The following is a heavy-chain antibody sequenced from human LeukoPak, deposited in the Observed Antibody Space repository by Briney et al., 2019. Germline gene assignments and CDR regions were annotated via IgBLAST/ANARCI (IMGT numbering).Heavy chain of an antibody. Sequence: GGSLRLSCAASGFSLSSYGMHWVRQAPGKGLEWVAVIWYDGSNKYYADSVKGRFTISRDNSKNTLYLQMDSLRAEDTAVYYCARDRTIFGVMDVWGKGTTVTVSS. D-gene: IGHD3-3*01. CDR2: IWYDGSNK. CDR3: ARDRTIFGVMDV. J-gene: IGHJ6*03. V-gene: IGHV3-33*01. CDR1: GFSLSSYG.